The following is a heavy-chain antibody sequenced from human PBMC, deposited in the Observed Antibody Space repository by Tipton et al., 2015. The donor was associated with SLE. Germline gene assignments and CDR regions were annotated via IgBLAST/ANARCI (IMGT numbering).Heavy chain of an antibody. Sequence: TLSLTCSVHGGSFSDSYWSWVRQSPGKGLEWNGGLSHSGSPNYNPSLKSRVTISLDTSKNQFSLRVTSATAADTALYFYARGADWFDYWGQGTLVTVSS. CDR1: GGSFSDSY. CDR3: ARGADWFDY. V-gene: IGHV4-34*01. J-gene: IGHJ5*01. CDR2: LSHSGSP.